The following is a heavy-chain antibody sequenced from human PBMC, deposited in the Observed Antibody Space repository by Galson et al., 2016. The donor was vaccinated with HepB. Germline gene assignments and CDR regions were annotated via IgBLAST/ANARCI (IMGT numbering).Heavy chain of an antibody. CDR3: AKDLTVTLHWFDP. CDR2: ISGSGTNT. J-gene: IGHJ5*02. V-gene: IGHV3-23*01. Sequence: SLRLSCAASGFTFSSYAMSWVRQAPGKGLEWVSLISGSGTNTYYADSVKGRFTISRDNSRHTLYLQMDSLRAEDPAIYYCAKDLTVTLHWFDPWGQGTLVTVSS. CDR1: GFTFSSYA. D-gene: IGHD2-15*01.